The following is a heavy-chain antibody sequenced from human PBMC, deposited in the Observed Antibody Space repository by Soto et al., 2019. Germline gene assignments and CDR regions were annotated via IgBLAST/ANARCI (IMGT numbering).Heavy chain of an antibody. V-gene: IGHV4-59*01. CDR1: GGSISSYY. CDR2: IYYSGST. J-gene: IGHJ4*02. D-gene: IGHD2-15*01. Sequence: SETLSLTCTVSGGSISSYYWSWIRQPPGKGLEWIGYIYYSGSTNYNPSLKSRVTISVDTSKNQFSLKLSSVTAADTAVYYCAREPMVAIFDYWGQGTLVNVFS. CDR3: AREPMVAIFDY.